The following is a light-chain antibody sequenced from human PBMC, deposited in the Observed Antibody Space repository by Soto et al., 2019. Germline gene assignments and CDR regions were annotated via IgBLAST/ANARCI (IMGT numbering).Light chain of an antibody. CDR3: QQYGSSPYT. V-gene: IGKV3-20*01. CDR1: QTISSSY. CDR2: SAS. Sequence: EIVLTQSPGTLSLSPGERATLSCRASQTISSSYLAWYQQKPGQAPRLLISSASSRATGIPDRFSGSGSGTDFTLTISRLEPEDFAVYFCQQYGSSPYTFGQGTKLEIE. J-gene: IGKJ2*01.